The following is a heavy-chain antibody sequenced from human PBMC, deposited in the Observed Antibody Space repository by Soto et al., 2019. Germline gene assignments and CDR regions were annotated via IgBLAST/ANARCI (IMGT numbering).Heavy chain of an antibody. D-gene: IGHD3-10*01. Sequence: SVKVSCKASGGTFSSYAISWVRQAPGQGLEWMGGIIPIFGTANYAQKFQGRVTITADKSTSTAYMELSSLRSEDTAVYYCARAPPGGYYGSGSYGYWGQGTLVTVSS. CDR3: ARAPPGGYYGSGSYGY. V-gene: IGHV1-69*06. J-gene: IGHJ4*02. CDR2: IIPIFGTA. CDR1: GGTFSSYA.